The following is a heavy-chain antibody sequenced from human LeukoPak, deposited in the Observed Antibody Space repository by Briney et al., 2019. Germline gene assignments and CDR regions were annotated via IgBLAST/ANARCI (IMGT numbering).Heavy chain of an antibody. J-gene: IGHJ5*02. CDR3: TTGRVYSSGWS. V-gene: IGHV3-15*01. Sequence: GGSLRLSCAGSGFTFSNAWMSWVRQAPGKGLEWVGRIKSKTDGETTDYGAPVRGRFTISRDDSTNTLYLQMNSLKNEDTAVYYCTTGRVYSSGWSWGQGTLVTVSS. CDR2: IKSKTDGETT. D-gene: IGHD6-19*01. CDR1: GFTFSNAW.